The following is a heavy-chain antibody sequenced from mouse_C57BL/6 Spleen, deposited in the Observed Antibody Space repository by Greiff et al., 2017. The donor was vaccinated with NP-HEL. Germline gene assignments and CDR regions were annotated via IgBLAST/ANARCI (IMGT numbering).Heavy chain of an antibody. V-gene: IGHV1-61*01. D-gene: IGHD1-1*01. CDR3: ARCGYYGSSYAWFAY. CDR1: GYTFTSSW. J-gene: IGHJ3*01. Sequence: VQLQQPGAELVRPGSSVKLSCKASGYTFTSSWMDWVKQRPGQGLEWIGNIYPSDSETHYNQKFKDKATLTVDKSSSTAYMQLSSLTSEDSAVYYCARCGYYGSSYAWFAYWGQGTLVTVSA. CDR2: IYPSDSET.